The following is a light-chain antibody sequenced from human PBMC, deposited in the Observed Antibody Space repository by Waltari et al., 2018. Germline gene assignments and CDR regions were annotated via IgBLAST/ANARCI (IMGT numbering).Light chain of an antibody. J-gene: IGKJ1*01. CDR2: GAS. CDR1: QSVTRA. V-gene: IGKV3-20*01. CDR3: QHYLRLPVT. Sequence: EIVLTQSPGTLSLSTGESATLSCRTSQSVTRALAWYQQNPGQAPRLLIYGASNRATGIPDRFSGSGSGTDFSLTISSLEPEDFAVYYCQHYLRLPVTFGQGTKVEVK.